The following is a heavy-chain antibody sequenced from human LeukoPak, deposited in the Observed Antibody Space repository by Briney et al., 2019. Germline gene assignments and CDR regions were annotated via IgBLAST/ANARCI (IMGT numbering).Heavy chain of an antibody. D-gene: IGHD2-2*01. Sequence: SETLSLTCTVSGGSISSYYWSWIRQPPGKGLEWIGYIYYSGSTNYNPSLKSRVTISVDTSKNQFSLKLSSVTAADTAVYYCARADIVVVPQLTSIAGMDVWGKRTTVTVSS. CDR2: IYYSGST. V-gene: IGHV4-59*01. J-gene: IGHJ6*04. CDR3: ARADIVVVPQLTSIAGMDV. CDR1: GGSISSYY.